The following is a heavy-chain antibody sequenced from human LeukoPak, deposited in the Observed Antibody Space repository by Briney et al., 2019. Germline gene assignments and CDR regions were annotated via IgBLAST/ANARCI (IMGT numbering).Heavy chain of an antibody. CDR3: AGRGSKTGYYFDY. D-gene: IGHD1-26*01. V-gene: IGHV1-69*05. CDR2: IIPIFGTA. J-gene: IGHJ4*02. Sequence: SVKVSCKASGGTFSSYAISWVRQAPGQGLEWMGGIIPIFGTANYAQKFQGRVTITTDESTSTAYMELSRLRSEDTAVYYCAGRGSKTGYYFDYWGQGTLVTVSS. CDR1: GGTFSSYA.